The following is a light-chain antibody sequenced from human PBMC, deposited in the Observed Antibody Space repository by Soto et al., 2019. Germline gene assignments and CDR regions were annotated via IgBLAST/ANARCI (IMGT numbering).Light chain of an antibody. CDR2: EVN. J-gene: IGLJ1*01. CDR1: SSEVGGYNY. Sequence: QSALTQPASVSGSPGQSITISCTGTSSEVGGYNYVSWYQQHPGKAPKLMIYEVNNRPSGVSNRFSGSKSGNTASLTISGLQAEDEADYYCSSFTSTSTYVFGTGTKLTVL. V-gene: IGLV2-14*01. CDR3: SSFTSTSTYV.